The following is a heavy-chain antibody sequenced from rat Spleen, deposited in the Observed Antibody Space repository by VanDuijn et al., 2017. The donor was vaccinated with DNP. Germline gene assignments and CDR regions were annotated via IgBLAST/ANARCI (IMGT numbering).Heavy chain of an antibody. D-gene: IGHD1-4*01. CDR3: ARRRVYPYYFDY. V-gene: IGHV4-2*01. CDR2: INKESGTI. J-gene: IGHJ2*01. Sequence: EVKLVESGGGLVQPGRSLKLSCAASGFNFNEYWMGWVRQAPGKGLEWIGEINKESGTIIYSPSLKDKFTISRDNAQNTLYLQMSKLGSEDTAIYYCARRRVYPYYFDYWGQGVMVTVSS. CDR1: GFNFNEYW.